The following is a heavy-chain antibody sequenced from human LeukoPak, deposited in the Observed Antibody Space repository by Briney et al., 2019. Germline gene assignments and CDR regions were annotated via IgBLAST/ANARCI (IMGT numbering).Heavy chain of an antibody. D-gene: IGHD2-2*01. V-gene: IGHV3-48*01. CDR2: ISSSSSTI. CDR1: GFTFSSYS. Sequence: GGSLRLSCAASGFTFSSYSMNWVRQAPGKGLEWVSYISSSSSTIYYADSVKGRFTISRDNAKNSLYLQMNSLRAEDTAVYYCASFSLEYAFDVWGQGTMVTVSS. CDR3: ASFSLEYAFDV. J-gene: IGHJ3*01.